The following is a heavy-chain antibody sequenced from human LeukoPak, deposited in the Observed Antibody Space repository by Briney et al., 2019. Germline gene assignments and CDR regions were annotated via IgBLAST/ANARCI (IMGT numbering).Heavy chain of an antibody. D-gene: IGHD2-21*02. CDR3: ARLPMAVTPHVDY. Sequence: SETLSLTCTVSGGSISSYYWSWIRQPPGKGLEWIGYIYYSGTTNYNPSLKSRVTMSVDTSKNQFSLKLNSVTAADTAVYYCARLPMAVTPHVDYWGQGTLVTVSS. J-gene: IGHJ4*02. CDR2: IYYSGTT. CDR1: GGSISSYY. V-gene: IGHV4-59*01.